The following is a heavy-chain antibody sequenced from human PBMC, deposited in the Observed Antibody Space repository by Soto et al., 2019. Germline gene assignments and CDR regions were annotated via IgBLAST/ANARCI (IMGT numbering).Heavy chain of an antibody. CDR2: IYHSGST. J-gene: IGHJ4*02. Sequence: SETLSLTCAVSSGSISSSNWWSWVRQPPGKGLEWIGEIYHSGSTNYNPSLKSRVTISVDKSKNQFSLKLSSVTAADTAVYYCARVTYYDILTGSYYFDYWGQGTLVTVSS. D-gene: IGHD3-9*01. CDR3: ARVTYYDILTGSYYFDY. CDR1: SGSISSSNW. V-gene: IGHV4-4*02.